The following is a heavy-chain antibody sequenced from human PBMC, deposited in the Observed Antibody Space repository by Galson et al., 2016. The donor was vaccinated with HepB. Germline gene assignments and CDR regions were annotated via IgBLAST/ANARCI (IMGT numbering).Heavy chain of an antibody. CDR2: IIPIFGTA. J-gene: IGHJ2*01. CDR3: ARGGRTVTAYWYFDL. CDR1: GGTFSNYA. Sequence: SVKVSCKASGGTFSNYAISWVRQAPGQGLEWMGGIIPIFGTANYAQKFQGRVTITADESTSTAYMELSSLRSEDTAVYSCARGGRTVTAYWYFDLWGRGTLVTVSS. V-gene: IGHV1-69*13. D-gene: IGHD4-11*01.